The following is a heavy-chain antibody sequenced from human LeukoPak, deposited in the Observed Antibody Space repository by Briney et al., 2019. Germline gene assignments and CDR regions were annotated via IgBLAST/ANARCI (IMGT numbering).Heavy chain of an antibody. D-gene: IGHD3-9*01. CDR3: AKGRWGLTINNFDI. Sequence: GSLRLSCEASGFTFSSYGIGWVRQAPGKGLGWGSVTSESGGSTHYADSVKGRFTIYRDNSKNTLYLQMNSLGGEDTAVYYCAKGRWGLTINNFDIWGQGRMVTVSS. J-gene: IGHJ3*02. CDR2: TSESGGST. V-gene: IGHV3-23*01. CDR1: GFTFSSYG.